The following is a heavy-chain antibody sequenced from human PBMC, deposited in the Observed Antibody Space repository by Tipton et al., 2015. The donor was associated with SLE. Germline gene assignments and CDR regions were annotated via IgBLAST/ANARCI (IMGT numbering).Heavy chain of an antibody. CDR2: ISWNSGSI. Sequence: QLVQSGGGLVQPGGSLRLSCAASGFTFDDYAMHWVRQAPGKGLEWVSGISWNSGSIGYADSVKGRFTISRDNAKNSLYLQMNSLRAEDTALYYCAKDMAAAAGTGAFDIWGQGTMVTVSS. J-gene: IGHJ3*02. CDR3: AKDMAAAAGTGAFDI. CDR1: GFTFDDYA. D-gene: IGHD6-13*01. V-gene: IGHV3-9*01.